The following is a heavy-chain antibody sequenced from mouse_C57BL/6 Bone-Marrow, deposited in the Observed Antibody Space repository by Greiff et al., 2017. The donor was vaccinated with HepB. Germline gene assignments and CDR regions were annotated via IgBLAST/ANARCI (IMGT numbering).Heavy chain of an antibody. J-gene: IGHJ2*01. CDR1: GYTFTSYW. CDR2: IYPSDSET. D-gene: IGHD2-1*01. CDR3: ARMVIYYGSPYVDY. Sequence: QVQLQQPGAELVRPGSSVKLSCKASGYTFTSYWMDWVKQRPGQGLEWIGNIYPSDSETHYNQKFKDKATLTVDKSSSTAYMQLSSLTSEDSAVYYCARMVIYYGSPYVDYWGRGTTLTVSS. V-gene: IGHV1-61*01.